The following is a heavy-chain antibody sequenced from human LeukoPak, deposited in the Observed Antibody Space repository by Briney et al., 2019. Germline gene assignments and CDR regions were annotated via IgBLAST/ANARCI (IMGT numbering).Heavy chain of an antibody. V-gene: IGHV1-69*06. CDR3: ARGSWYYYDSSGYDYYYYMDV. CDR2: IIPIFGTA. D-gene: IGHD3-22*01. Sequence: GASVKVSCKASGGTFSSYAISWVRQAPGQGLEWMGGIIPIFGTANYAQKFQGRVTITADKSTSTAYMELSSLRSEDTAVYYCARGSWYYYDSSGYDYYYYMDVWGKGTTVTVSS. J-gene: IGHJ6*03. CDR1: GGTFSSYA.